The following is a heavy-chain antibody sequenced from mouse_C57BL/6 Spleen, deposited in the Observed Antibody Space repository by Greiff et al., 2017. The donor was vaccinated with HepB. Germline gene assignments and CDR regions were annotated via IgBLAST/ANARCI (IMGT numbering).Heavy chain of an antibody. CDR3: ARTDGYFDY. J-gene: IGHJ2*01. CDR1: GYKFTDYY. CDR2: INPNNGGT. D-gene: IGHD2-3*01. Sequence: EVQLQQSGPELVKPGASVKISCKASGYKFTDYYMNWVKQSHGKSLEWIGDINPNNGGTSYNQKFKGKATLTVDKSSSTAYMELRSLTSEDSAVYYCARTDGYFDYWGQGTTLTVSS. V-gene: IGHV1-26*01.